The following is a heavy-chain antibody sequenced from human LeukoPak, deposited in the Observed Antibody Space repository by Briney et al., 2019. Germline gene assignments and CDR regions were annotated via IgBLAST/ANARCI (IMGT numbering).Heavy chain of an antibody. D-gene: IGHD7-27*01. CDR2: ISWNSGSI. CDR1: GFTFDDYA. CDR3: ARDQAGEERDY. V-gene: IGHV3-9*01. J-gene: IGHJ4*02. Sequence: PGGSLRLSCAASGFTFDDYAMHWVRQAPGKGLEWVSGISWNSGSIGYADSVKGRFTISRDDAKNSLYLQMNSLRVEDTAVYYCARDQAGEERDYWGQGTLVTVSS.